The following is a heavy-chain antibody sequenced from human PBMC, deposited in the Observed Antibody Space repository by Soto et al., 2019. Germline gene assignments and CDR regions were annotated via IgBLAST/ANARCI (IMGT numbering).Heavy chain of an antibody. CDR2: INRSGST. CDR3: AGWSTIGNYYYMDV. CDR1: GGSFSDYY. Sequence: SETLSLTCAVYGGSFSDYYWSWIRQSPGKGLEWIAEINRSGSTRYNPSLKSPFTISVDTSKNQFSLKLSSVTAADTAVYYCAGWSTIGNYYYMDVWGKGTTVTVSS. D-gene: IGHD2-15*01. J-gene: IGHJ6*03. V-gene: IGHV4-34*01.